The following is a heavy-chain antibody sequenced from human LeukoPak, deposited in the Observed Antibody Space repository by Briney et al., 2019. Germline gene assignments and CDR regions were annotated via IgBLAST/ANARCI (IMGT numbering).Heavy chain of an antibody. J-gene: IGHJ4*02. CDR1: GGSVNSGGYS. V-gene: IGHV4-31*03. CDR2: IYYSGST. CDR3: ARGLGTYCGGDCYDYYLGY. Sequence: SQTLSLTCTVSGGSVNSGGYSWSWIRQHPGKGLEWIGYIYYSGSTYYNPSLKSRVTISVDTSKNQFSLKLSSVTAADTAVYYCARGLGTYCGGDCYDYYLGYWGQGTLVTVSS. D-gene: IGHD2-21*02.